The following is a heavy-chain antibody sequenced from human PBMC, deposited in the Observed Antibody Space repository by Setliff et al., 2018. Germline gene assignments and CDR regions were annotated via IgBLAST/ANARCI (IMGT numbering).Heavy chain of an antibody. CDR1: SGPISSYY. D-gene: IGHD3-22*01. CDR2: IKQDGSEK. J-gene: IGHJ6*03. CDR3: AKRDYYDSSGYLLPYMDV. V-gene: IGHV3-7*03. Sequence: PSETLSLTCSVSSGPISSYYWSWIRQAPGKGLEWVANIKQDGSEKYYADSVKGRFTISRDNSKNTLYLQMNSLRAEDTAVYYCAKRDYYDSSGYLLPYMDVWGKGTTVTVSS.